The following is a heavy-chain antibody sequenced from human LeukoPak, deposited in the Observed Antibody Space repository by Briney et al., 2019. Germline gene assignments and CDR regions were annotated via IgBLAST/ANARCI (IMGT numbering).Heavy chain of an antibody. Sequence: GGSLRLSCAASGFTFSSYGMHWVRQAPGKGLEGVAFIRYDGSNKYYADSVKGRFTISRDNSKNTLYLQMNSLRAEDTAVYYCAKAPYYYDSSGYAGFDIWGQGTMVTVSS. CDR2: IRYDGSNK. CDR3: AKAPYYYDSSGYAGFDI. D-gene: IGHD3-22*01. CDR1: GFTFSSYG. V-gene: IGHV3-30*02. J-gene: IGHJ3*02.